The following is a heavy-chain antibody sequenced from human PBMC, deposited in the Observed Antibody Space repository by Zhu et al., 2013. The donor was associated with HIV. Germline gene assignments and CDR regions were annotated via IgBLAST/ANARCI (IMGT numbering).Heavy chain of an antibody. CDR2: ISWNSGSI. D-gene: IGHD5-12*01. CDR3: AKDIDPTRDYIVATIRYYYGMDV. V-gene: IGHV3-9*01. J-gene: IGHJ6*02. CDR1: GFTFDDYA. Sequence: EVQLVESGGGLVQPGRSLRLSCAASGFTFDDYAMHWVRQAPGKGLEWVSGISWNSGSIGYADSVKGRFTISRDNAKNSLYLQMNSLRAEDTALYYCAKDIDPTRDYIVATIRYYYGMDVWGQGTTVTVSS.